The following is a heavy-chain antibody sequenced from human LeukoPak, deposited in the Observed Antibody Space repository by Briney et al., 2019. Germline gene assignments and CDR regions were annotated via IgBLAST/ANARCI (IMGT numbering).Heavy chain of an antibody. CDR1: GGTFSSYA. V-gene: IGHV1-69*13. D-gene: IGHD6-19*01. J-gene: IGHJ4*02. CDR2: IIPIFGTA. Sequence: GASVKVSCKASGGTFSSYAISWVRQAPGQGLEWMGGIIPIFGTANYAQKFQGRVTITADESTSTAYMELSSLRSEDAAVYYCAREWLVSGYYFDYWGQGTLVTVSS. CDR3: AREWLVSGYYFDY.